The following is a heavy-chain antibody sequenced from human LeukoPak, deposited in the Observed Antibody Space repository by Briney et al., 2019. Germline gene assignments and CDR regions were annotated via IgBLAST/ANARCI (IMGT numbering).Heavy chain of an antibody. D-gene: IGHD5-18*01. CDR2: INPNSGGT. J-gene: IGHJ4*02. Sequence: ASVKVSCKASGYTFTGYYMHWVRQAPGQGLEWMGWINPNSGGTNYAQKFQGRVTMTRDTSISTAYMELSRLRSDDTAVYYCARVGEWIQLWLPEYYFDYWGQGTLVTVSS. V-gene: IGHV1-2*02. CDR3: ARVGEWIQLWLPEYYFDY. CDR1: GYTFTGYY.